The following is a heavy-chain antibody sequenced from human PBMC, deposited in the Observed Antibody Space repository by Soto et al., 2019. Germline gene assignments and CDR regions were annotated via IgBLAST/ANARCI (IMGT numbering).Heavy chain of an antibody. CDR1: GGSFSGYI. V-gene: IGHV4-34*01. CDR2: INHSGSA. CDR3: ARVPSP. Sequence: PSETLSLTCDVYGGSFSGYIWTWIRQTPGKGLQWIGQINHSGSANYNPSLKSRVTISVDRSKNQFSLKVSSVTAADTAVYYCARVPSPWGQGTLVTVSS. J-gene: IGHJ5*02.